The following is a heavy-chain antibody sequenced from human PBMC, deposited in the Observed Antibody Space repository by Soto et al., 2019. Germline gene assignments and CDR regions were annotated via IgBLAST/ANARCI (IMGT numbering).Heavy chain of an antibody. J-gene: IGHJ1*01. V-gene: IGHV5-51*01. CDR3: ARWIAEASTLN. Sequence: GESLKTSCKGSGYSFAIPWIGWVRQMPGRGLEWMAINYPHDSDTRYSPSFQGQVTISADTSINTAYLQWSSLKASDTAMYYCARWIAEASTLNWGRGTLVTVSS. CDR2: NYPHDSDT. D-gene: IGHD6-13*01. CDR1: GYSFAIPW.